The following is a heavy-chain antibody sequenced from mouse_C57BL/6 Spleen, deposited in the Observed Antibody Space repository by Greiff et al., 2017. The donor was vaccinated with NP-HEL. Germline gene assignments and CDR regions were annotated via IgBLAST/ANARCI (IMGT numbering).Heavy chain of an antibody. CDR1: GYTFTSYG. Sequence: QVQLKESGAELARPGASVKLSCKASGYTFTSYGISWVKQRTGQGLEWIGEIYPRSGNTYYNEKFKGKATLTADKSSSTAYMELRSLTSEDSAVYFCARSGYDYFYAMDYWGQGTSVTVSS. V-gene: IGHV1-81*01. CDR2: IYPRSGNT. D-gene: IGHD2-4*01. CDR3: ARSGYDYFYAMDY. J-gene: IGHJ4*01.